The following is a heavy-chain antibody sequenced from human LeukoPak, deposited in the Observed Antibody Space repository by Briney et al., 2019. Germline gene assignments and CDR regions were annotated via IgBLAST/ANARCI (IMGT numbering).Heavy chain of an antibody. D-gene: IGHD2-2*01. CDR3: AKDPYCTRYFDY. J-gene: IGHJ4*02. CDR2: LSGSGYNT. V-gene: IGHV3-23*01. Sequence: GGSLRLSCAASGFTFSSHALRWVRQAPGKGLEWVSSLSGSGYNTYYADSVKGRFTISRDNSKNTVYLQMNSLRAEDTAVYYCAKDPYCTRYFDYWGQGTLVTVSS. CDR1: GFTFSSHA.